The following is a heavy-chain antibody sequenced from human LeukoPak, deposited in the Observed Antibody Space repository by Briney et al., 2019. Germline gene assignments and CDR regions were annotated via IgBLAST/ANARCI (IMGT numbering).Heavy chain of an antibody. D-gene: IGHD3-10*01. CDR3: ARDLADYGSGSYYPN. CDR1: GYSISSGYY. J-gene: IGHJ4*02. Sequence: PSETLSLTCTVSGYSISSGYYWGWIRQPPGKGLEWIGSIYHSGSTYYNPSLKSRVTISVDTSKNQFSLKLSSVTAADTAVYYCARDLADYGSGSYYPNWGQGTLVTVSS. CDR2: IYHSGST. V-gene: IGHV4-38-2*02.